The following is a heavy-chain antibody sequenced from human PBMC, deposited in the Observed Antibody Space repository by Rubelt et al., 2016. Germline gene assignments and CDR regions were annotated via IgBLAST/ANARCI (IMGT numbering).Heavy chain of an antibody. Sequence: QVQLVQSGAEVKKPGSSVKVSCKASGGTFSSYAISWVRQAPGPGLEWMGGIIPIFGTANYAQKCQGGVTITADKATSTAYMELSSLRSEDTAVYYCARDLVGVVITTHDAFDIWGQGTMVTVSS. CDR2: IIPIFGTA. V-gene: IGHV1-69*06. D-gene: IGHD3-22*01. CDR3: ARDLVGVVITTHDAFDI. J-gene: IGHJ3*02. CDR1: GGTFSSYA.